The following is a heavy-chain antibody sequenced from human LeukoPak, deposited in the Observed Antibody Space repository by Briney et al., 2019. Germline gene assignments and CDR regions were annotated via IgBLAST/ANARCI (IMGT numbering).Heavy chain of an antibody. CDR1: GGSIHNNY. D-gene: IGHD2-2*01. V-gene: IGHV4-59*08. CDR3: ARHMPCELPPGAYDY. CDR2: MYSSGKS. J-gene: IGHJ4*02. Sequence: MSSEILSLTCTVSGGSIHNNYWSWIRQPPGKGLEWIGSMYSSGKSDYSPSLKNRVTMSIDTSKNQFSLKLTSVTAADTAVYFCARHMPCELPPGAYDYWGQGSLVTVSS.